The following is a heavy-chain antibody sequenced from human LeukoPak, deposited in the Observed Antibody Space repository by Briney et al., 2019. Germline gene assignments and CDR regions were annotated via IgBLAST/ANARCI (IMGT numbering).Heavy chain of an antibody. CDR1: GFTFSDYY. J-gene: IGHJ6*02. CDR3: ASYSGPAPRYYGMDV. D-gene: IGHD5-12*01. Sequence: AGGSLRLSCAASGFTFSDYYMSWIRQAPGKRLEWVSYISSSGSTIYYADSVKGRFTISRDNAKNSLYLQMNSLRAEDTAVYYCASYSGPAPRYYGMDVWGQGTTVTVSS. V-gene: IGHV3-11*01. CDR2: ISSSGSTI.